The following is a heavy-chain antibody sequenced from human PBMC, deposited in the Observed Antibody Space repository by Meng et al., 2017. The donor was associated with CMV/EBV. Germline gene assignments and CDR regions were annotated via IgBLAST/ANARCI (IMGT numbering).Heavy chain of an antibody. D-gene: IGHD3-3*01. V-gene: IGHV4-34*01. CDR1: GGSFSGYY. J-gene: IGHJ6*02. Sequence: GSLRLSCAVYGGSFSGYYWSWIRQPPGKGLEWIGEINHSGSTNYNPSLKSRVTISVDTSKNQFSLKLSSVTAADTAVYYCARELRFLESTGWYYYGMDVWGQGTTVTVSS. CDR2: INHSGST. CDR3: ARELRFLESTGWYYYGMDV.